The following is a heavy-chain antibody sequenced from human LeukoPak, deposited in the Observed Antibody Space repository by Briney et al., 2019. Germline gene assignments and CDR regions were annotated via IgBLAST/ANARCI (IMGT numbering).Heavy chain of an antibody. CDR1: GFPFSVYE. D-gene: IGHD6-19*01. Sequence: TGGSLRLSCAVSGFPFSVYEMNWVRQAPGKGLEWVSNIASSGTTTYYAESVKGRFSISRDNAKSSLYLQMNSLRVEDTAVCYCALLAVASDFDYWGQGALVTVSS. J-gene: IGHJ4*02. CDR3: ALLAVASDFDY. V-gene: IGHV3-48*03. CDR2: IASSGTTT.